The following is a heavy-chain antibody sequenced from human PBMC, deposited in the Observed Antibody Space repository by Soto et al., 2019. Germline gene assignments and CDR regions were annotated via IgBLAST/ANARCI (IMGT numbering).Heavy chain of an antibody. J-gene: IGHJ3*02. D-gene: IGHD3-10*01. CDR3: ERDLPYGSGSHDAFDI. CDR2: IIPIFGTA. CDR1: GGTFSSYA. V-gene: IGHV1-69*01. Sequence: QVQLVQSGAEVKKPGSSVKVSCKASGGTFSSYAISWVRQAPGQGLEWMGGIIPIFGTANYAQKFQGRVTITAEESTRTADMELSSLRSEDTAVYYCERDLPYGSGSHDAFDIWGQGTMVTVSS.